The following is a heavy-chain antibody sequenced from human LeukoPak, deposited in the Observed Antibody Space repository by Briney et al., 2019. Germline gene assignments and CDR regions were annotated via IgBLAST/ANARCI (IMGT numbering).Heavy chain of an antibody. V-gene: IGHV3-23*01. D-gene: IGHD2-2*01. Sequence: GGSLRLSCAASAFSLNAYNMNWVRQAPGKGLEWVSAISGSGGSTYYADSVKGRFTISRDNSKNTLYLQMNSLRAEDTAVYYCAKDRDLLVPAAPDFDYWGQGTLVTVSS. CDR2: ISGSGGST. CDR1: AFSLNAYN. J-gene: IGHJ4*02. CDR3: AKDRDLLVPAAPDFDY.